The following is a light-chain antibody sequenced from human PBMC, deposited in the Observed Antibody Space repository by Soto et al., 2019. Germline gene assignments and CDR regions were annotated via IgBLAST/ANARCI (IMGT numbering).Light chain of an antibody. CDR1: GNVVGAYNY. CDR3: TSFTLNSLYV. V-gene: IGLV2-14*01. J-gene: IGLJ1*01. CDR2: EVR. Sequence: QSVLTQPRSVSGSPGQSVTISCTGTGNVVGAYNYVSWYQQHPGRPPKLIISEVRNRPSGVYDRFSGSRSGNTASLTISGLQPEDEADYYCTSFTLNSLYVFGTGTKVTVL.